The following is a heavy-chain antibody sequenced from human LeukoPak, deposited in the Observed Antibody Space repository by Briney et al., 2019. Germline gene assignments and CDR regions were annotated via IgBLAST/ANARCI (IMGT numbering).Heavy chain of an antibody. V-gene: IGHV1-2*02. D-gene: IGHD4-17*01. CDR2: VNPNSGGT. Sequence: ASVKVSCKASGYTFSDYYMHWVRQAPGQGLEWMGWVNPNSGGTNYAQNFQGRVTMTRDTSISTAYMELSRLRSDDTAVYYCARDLPGDYCFDYWGQGTLVTVSS. CDR1: GYTFSDYY. J-gene: IGHJ4*02. CDR3: ARDLPGDYCFDY.